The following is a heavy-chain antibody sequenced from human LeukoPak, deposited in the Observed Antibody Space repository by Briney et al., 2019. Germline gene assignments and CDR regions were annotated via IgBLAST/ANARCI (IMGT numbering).Heavy chain of an antibody. V-gene: IGHV3-30*04. D-gene: IGHD2-2*01. CDR3: ARQVVPAESWFDP. CDR1: GFPFSSYA. J-gene: IGHJ5*02. CDR2: ISDDERNK. Sequence: PGGSLRLSCAASGFPFSSYAMHWVRQAPGKGLEWVALISDDERNKYYADSVKGRFTISRDNSKNTLYLQMNSLRAEDTAVYYCARQVVPAESWFDPWGQGTLVTVSS.